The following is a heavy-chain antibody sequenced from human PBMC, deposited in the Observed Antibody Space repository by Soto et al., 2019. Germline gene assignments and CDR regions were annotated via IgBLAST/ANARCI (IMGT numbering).Heavy chain of an antibody. D-gene: IGHD6-19*01. CDR3: ARVPPYSSGWSDFDY. CDR1: GYTFTSYG. V-gene: IGHV1-18*01. J-gene: IGHJ4*02. CDR2: ISAYNGNT. Sequence: ASVKVSCKASGYTFTSYGISWVRQAPGQGLERMGWISAYNGNTNYAQKLQGRVTMTTDTSTSTAYMELRSLRSDDTAVYYCARVPPYSSGWSDFDYWGQGTLVTVSS.